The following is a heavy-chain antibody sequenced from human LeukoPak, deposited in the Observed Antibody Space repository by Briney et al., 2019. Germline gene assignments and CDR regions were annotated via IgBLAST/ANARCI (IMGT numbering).Heavy chain of an antibody. CDR1: GVTFSSYE. CDR3: ARDFGSTTVAPDYFDY. V-gene: IGHV3-48*03. D-gene: IGHD4-17*01. J-gene: IGHJ4*02. CDR2: ISRSGSNK. Sequence: GGSLRLSCAASGVTFSSYEMNWVRQVPGKGLEWVSYISRSGSNKHYADSVRGRFTISRDNAKNSLYLQMNSLRAEDTAVYYCARDFGSTTVAPDYFDYWGQGTLVTVSS.